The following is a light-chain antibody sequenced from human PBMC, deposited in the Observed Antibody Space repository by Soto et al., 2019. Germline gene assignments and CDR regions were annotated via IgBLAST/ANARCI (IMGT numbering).Light chain of an antibody. CDR1: QNINAC. V-gene: IGKV1-5*01. J-gene: IGKJ2*02. CDR2: DAS. CDR3: QHCHTYCT. Sequence: DIQMTQSPSTMSASVGDRVTITCRASQNINACLAWYQQKPGKAPKLLISDASTLESGVSLRYSVSGYESAFTLIIRRLEHDDFANYYCQHCHTYCTFGQGTKLEIK.